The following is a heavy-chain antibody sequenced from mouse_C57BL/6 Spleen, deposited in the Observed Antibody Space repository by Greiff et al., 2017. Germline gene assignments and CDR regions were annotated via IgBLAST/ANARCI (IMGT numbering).Heavy chain of an antibody. CDR3: AIGLLHDYDHDY. V-gene: IGHV1-9*01. CDR1: GYTFTGYW. D-gene: IGHD2-4*01. CDR2: ILPGSGST. J-gene: IGHJ2*01. Sequence: QVQLQQSGAELMKPGASVKLSCKATGYTFTGYWIEWVKQRPGHGLEWIGEILPGSGSTNYNQKFKGKATLTVDKSSSTAYMQLSSLTSEDSAVYYCAIGLLHDYDHDYWGQGTTLTVSS.